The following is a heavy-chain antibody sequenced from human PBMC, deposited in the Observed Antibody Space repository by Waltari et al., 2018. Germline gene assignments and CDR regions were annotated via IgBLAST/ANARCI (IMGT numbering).Heavy chain of an antibody. D-gene: IGHD4-4*01. CDR3: NGRDDYNRGH. V-gene: IGHV3-49*03. CDR2: LGSDADDGTP. Sequence: EVQLVESGGRLVQPGRSLRLSCATAGFSFSEYGIRWFRHVPGKGRGLVGVLGSDADDGTPEYAASVRGRFTISRDDSKGLDYLQMNNLRTKDTVDYYCNGRDDYNRGHWGQGTLVTVSS. J-gene: IGHJ4*02. CDR1: GFSFSEYG.